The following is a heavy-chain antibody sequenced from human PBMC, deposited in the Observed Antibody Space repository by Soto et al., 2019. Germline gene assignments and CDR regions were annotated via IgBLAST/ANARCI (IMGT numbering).Heavy chain of an antibody. CDR2: VYWNDDK. CDR3: ARGMATLTAFASDI. CDR1: GISLSTIGVG. V-gene: IGHV2-5*01. D-gene: IGHD1-1*01. Sequence: SGPTLVNPTQTVTLTCTLSGISLSTIGVGWGWIRQTPGKALEWLALVYWNDDKHYSPSLKSRLTITKDTSKNQAILTMTNMDPVDTATYYCARGMATLTAFASDIWGQGTVVTVSS. J-gene: IGHJ3*02.